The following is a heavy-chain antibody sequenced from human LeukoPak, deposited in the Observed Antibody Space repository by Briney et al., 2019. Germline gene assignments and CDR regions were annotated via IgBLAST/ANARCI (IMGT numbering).Heavy chain of an antibody. D-gene: IGHD6-13*01. CDR2: IYYSGST. CDR1: GGSISSGGYY. J-gene: IGHJ5*02. Sequence: TLSLTCTVSGGSISSGGYYWSWIRQHPGKGLEWIGYIYYSGSTYYNPSLKSRVTISVDTSKNQFSLKLSSVTAADTAVYYCARDIAAAEGWFDPWGQGTLVTVSS. V-gene: IGHV4-31*03. CDR3: ARDIAAAEGWFDP.